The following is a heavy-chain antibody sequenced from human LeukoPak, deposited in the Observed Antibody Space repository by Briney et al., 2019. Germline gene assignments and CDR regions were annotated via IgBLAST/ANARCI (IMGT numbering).Heavy chain of an antibody. D-gene: IGHD3-10*01. CDR3: EREVQYYSGSESQNMDV. Sequence: PGGSLRRSCAASGFTFSDYSMNWVRQAPGKGLEWVSSIGSRSGKKYYTESVKGRVTISRDSAKNSLYLQMNSLRAEDTAVYYCEREVQYYSGSESQNMDVWGKGTTVTVSS. J-gene: IGHJ6*03. CDR1: GFTFSDYS. CDR2: IGSRSGKK. V-gene: IGHV3-21*01.